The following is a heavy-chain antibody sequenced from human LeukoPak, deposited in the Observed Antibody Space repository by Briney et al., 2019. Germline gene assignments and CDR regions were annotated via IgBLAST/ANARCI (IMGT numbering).Heavy chain of an antibody. CDR2: ISTSGST. J-gene: IGHJ4*02. V-gene: IGHV3-66*02. CDR1: GFTVSSNY. Sequence: PGGSLRLXCAASGFTVSSNYMSWVRQAPGKGLEWVSVISTSGSTYYADSVKGRFTISRDNSKNTLYLQMHSLRPEDTAVYYCARSLYYYDSSGYYYYWGQGTLATVSS. D-gene: IGHD3-22*01. CDR3: ARSLYYYDSSGYYYY.